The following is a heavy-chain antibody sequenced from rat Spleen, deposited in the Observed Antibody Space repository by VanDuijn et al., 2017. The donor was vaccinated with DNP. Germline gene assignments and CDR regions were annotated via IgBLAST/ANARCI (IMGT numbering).Heavy chain of an antibody. J-gene: IGHJ2*01. Sequence: EVQLVESGGGLVQPGRSLKLSCAASGFTFSDYNMAWVRQAPKKGLEWVAAISTGGGNTYYRDSVKGRFTISRDKAKNTQYLQMDSLRSEDTATYYCAKDNYYSGDGTTWDYWGQGVMVTVSS. CDR3: AKDNYYSGDGTTWDY. V-gene: IGHV5S23*01. D-gene: IGHD1-1*01. CDR2: ISTGGGNT. CDR1: GFTFSDYN.